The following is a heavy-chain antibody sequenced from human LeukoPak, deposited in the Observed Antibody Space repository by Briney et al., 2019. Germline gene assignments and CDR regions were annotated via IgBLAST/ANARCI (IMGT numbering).Heavy chain of an antibody. J-gene: IGHJ4*02. D-gene: IGHD6-19*01. CDR2: INPSGGST. V-gene: IGHV1-46*01. CDR1: GYTFTSYY. Sequence: ASVKVSCKASGYTFTSYYMHWVRQAPGQGLEWMGVINPSGGSTIYAQKFQGRVTMTRDTSTSTVYMELSSLRSGDTALYYCARAPGTGWYTPDYWGLGTLVTVSS. CDR3: ARAPGTGWYTPDY.